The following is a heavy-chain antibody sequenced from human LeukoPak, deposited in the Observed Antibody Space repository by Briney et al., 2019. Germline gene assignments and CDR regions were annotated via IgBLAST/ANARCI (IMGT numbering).Heavy chain of an antibody. CDR2: IRYDGSNK. V-gene: IGHV3-30*02. CDR3: AKESKYGSGSYLNFDY. CDR1: GFTFSSYG. J-gene: IGHJ4*02. D-gene: IGHD3-10*01. Sequence: GGSLRLSCAASGFTFSSYGMHWVRQAPGKGLEWVAFIRYDGSNKYYADSVKGRFTISRDNSKNTLYLQMNSLRAEDTAVYYCAKESKYGSGSYLNFDYWGQGTLVTVSS.